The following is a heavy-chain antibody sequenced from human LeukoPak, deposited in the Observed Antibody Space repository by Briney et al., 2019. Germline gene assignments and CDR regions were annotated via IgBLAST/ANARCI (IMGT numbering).Heavy chain of an antibody. J-gene: IGHJ5*02. V-gene: IGHV4-61*02. CDR2: IYTSGST. CDR3: ARGKYHSGWYARFDP. Sequence: PSETLSLTCTVSGGSISSGSYYWSWIRQPAGKGLEWIGRIYTSGSTNYNPSLKSRVTISVDTSKNQFSLKLSSVTAADTAVYYCARGKYHSGWYARFDPWGQGTLVTVSS. CDR1: GGSISSGSYY. D-gene: IGHD6-19*01.